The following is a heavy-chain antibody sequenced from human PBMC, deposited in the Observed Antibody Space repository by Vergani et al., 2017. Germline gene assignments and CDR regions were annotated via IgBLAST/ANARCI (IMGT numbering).Heavy chain of an antibody. CDR3: AKFCDYIWGSYRPHADAFDI. V-gene: IGHV3-43*01. D-gene: IGHD3-16*02. CDR1: GFTFDDYT. J-gene: IGHJ3*02. CDR2: ISWDGGST. Sequence: EVQLVESGGVVVQPGGSLRLSCAASGFTFDDYTMHWVRQAPGKGLEWVSLISWDGGSTYYADSMKGRFTISRDNSKNSLYLQMNSLRTEDTALYYCAKFCDYIWGSYRPHADAFDIWGQGTMVTVSS.